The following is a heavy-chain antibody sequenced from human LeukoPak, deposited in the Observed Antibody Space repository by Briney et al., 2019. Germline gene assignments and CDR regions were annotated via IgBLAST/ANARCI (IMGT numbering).Heavy chain of an antibody. CDR1: GFTVSSNY. CDR3: ARASGYYYEFDY. Sequence: PGGSLRLSCAASGFTVSSNYMSWVRQAPGQGLEWVSVIYSGGNTYYADSVKGRFTISRDNSKNTLYLQMNSLRAEDTAVYYCARASGYYYEFDYWGQGTLVTVSS. J-gene: IGHJ4*02. V-gene: IGHV3-53*01. CDR2: IYSGGNT. D-gene: IGHD3-22*01.